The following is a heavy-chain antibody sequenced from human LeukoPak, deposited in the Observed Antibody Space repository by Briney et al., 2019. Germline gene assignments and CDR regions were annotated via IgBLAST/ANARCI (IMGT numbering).Heavy chain of an antibody. CDR1: GYSFTSYW. Sequence: GESLKISCKGSGYSFTSYWIGWVRQVPGKGLEWMGRIAPSDSYTNYNPSFEGHVTMSVEKSITTVYLQWSSLKASDTAMYYCVRQPPGVYDTTQNWFDPWGQGTLVTVSS. CDR2: IAPSDSYT. D-gene: IGHD3-22*01. V-gene: IGHV5-10-1*01. CDR3: VRQPPGVYDTTQNWFDP. J-gene: IGHJ5*02.